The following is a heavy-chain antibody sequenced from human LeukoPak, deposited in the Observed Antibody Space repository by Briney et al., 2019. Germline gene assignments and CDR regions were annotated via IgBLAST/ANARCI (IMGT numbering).Heavy chain of an antibody. J-gene: IGHJ4*02. CDR2: IKPDGTTK. Sequence: GGSLRLSCAASGFTFSSYSMTWVRQAPGKGLEWVANIKPDGTTKFYVDSVKGRFTISRDNALNSLYLQMNSLRAEDTAIYYCARSIPYGTTWYGRSDYWGQGTLVTVSS. CDR1: GFTFSSYS. V-gene: IGHV3-7*03. D-gene: IGHD6-13*01. CDR3: ARSIPYGTTWYGRSDY.